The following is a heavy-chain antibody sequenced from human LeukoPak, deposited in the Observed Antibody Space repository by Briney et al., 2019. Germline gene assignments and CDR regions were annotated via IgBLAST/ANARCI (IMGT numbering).Heavy chain of an antibody. D-gene: IGHD3-22*01. CDR3: ARGGIALRYYYDSSGYLVSPSRPDY. V-gene: IGHV4-34*01. Sequence: SETLSLTCAVSGGSFSGYYWSWIRQPPGKGLEWIGEINHSGSTNYNPSLTSRVTISVDTSKNQFSLKLSSVTAADTAVYYCARGGIALRYYYDSSGYLVSPSRPDYWGQGTLVTVSS. CDR2: INHSGST. J-gene: IGHJ4*02. CDR1: GGSFSGYY.